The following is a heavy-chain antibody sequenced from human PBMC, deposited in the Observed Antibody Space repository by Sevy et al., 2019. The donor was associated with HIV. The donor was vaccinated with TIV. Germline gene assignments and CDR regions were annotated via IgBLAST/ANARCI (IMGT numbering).Heavy chain of an antibody. Sequence: GGYLRLSCAASGFTLNNYWMNWVRQAPGKGLEWVANIKQDGSVKYYVDSVKGRFTISRDNARNLVFLQMNSLRVGDTALYYCVRAIAADGSFWGQGTLVTVSS. CDR1: GFTLNNYW. CDR2: IKQDGSVK. D-gene: IGHD6-13*01. CDR3: VRAIAADGSF. V-gene: IGHV3-7*01. J-gene: IGHJ4*02.